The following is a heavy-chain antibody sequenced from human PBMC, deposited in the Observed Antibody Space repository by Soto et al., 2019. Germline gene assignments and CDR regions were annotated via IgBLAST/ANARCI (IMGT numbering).Heavy chain of an antibody. V-gene: IGHV4-59*01. CDR3: ARTAVGSSSWYFGGECWFDP. J-gene: IGHJ5*02. D-gene: IGHD6-13*01. CDR2: IYYSGST. CDR1: GGSISSYY. Sequence: QVQLQESGPGLVKPSETLSLTCTVSGGSISSYYWSWIRQPPGKGLEWIGYIYYSGSTNYNPSLKRRVPLSVDTSKNQFSLELSSVTAADKAVYYCARTAVGSSSWYFGGECWFDPWGQGTLVTVSS.